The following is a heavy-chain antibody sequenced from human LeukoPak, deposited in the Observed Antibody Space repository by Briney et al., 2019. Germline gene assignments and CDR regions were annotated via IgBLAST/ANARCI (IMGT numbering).Heavy chain of an antibody. CDR3: AKDRVSVSTVMDV. D-gene: IGHD5/OR15-5a*01. CDR1: GFTFSDYY. Sequence: PGGSLRLSCAASGFTFSDYYMSWIRQAPGKGLEWVSYISSSGSTIYYADSVKGRFTISRDNAKNSLYLQMNSLRAEDTAFYYCAKDRVSVSTVMDVWGLGIAVTVSS. CDR2: ISSSGSTI. J-gene: IGHJ6*02. V-gene: IGHV3-11*01.